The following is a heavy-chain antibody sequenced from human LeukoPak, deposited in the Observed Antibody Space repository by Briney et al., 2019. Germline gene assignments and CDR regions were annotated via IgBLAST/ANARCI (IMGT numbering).Heavy chain of an antibody. CDR3: ARQVGFCSDSTCYFDY. Sequence: PGGSLRLSCAASGFPFSSYVMRWVRQGPGKGLQWVSAISGSGDSTDYADSVKGRFTISRDNSKNILFLQMSSLRADDTAICYCARQVGFCSDSTCYFDYWGQGALVTVSS. CDR2: ISGSGDST. J-gene: IGHJ4*02. D-gene: IGHD3-22*01. V-gene: IGHV3-23*01. CDR1: GFPFSSYV.